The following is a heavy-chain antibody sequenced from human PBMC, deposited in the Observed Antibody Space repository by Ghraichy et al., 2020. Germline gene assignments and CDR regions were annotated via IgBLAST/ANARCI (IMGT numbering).Heavy chain of an antibody. CDR3: ARQGFIAVFGVVKPFDY. D-gene: IGHD3-3*01. V-gene: IGHV4-39*01. CDR2: IYYSGST. J-gene: IGHJ4*02. Sequence: LTCTVSGDSISSRSYYWGWIRQPPGKGLEWIGSIYYSGSTYYNPSLKSRVTISVDTSKNQFSLKLSSVTAADTAVFYCARQGFIAVFGVVKPFDYWGQGALVTVSS. CDR1: GDSISSRSYY.